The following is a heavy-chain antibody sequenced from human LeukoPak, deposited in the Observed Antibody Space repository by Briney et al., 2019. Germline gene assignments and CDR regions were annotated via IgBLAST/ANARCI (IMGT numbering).Heavy chain of an antibody. CDR2: IYSSGRA. CDR3: AREVGNARDSDAFDI. Sequence: SETLSLTCTVSGDSIRSGDYYWSWVRQPPGKGLEWVGYIYSSGRAYYNPSLLSRVTVALDTSKNQFSLKLTSVTAADTAVYYCAREVGNARDSDAFDIWGQGTMVTVSS. V-gene: IGHV4-30-4*08. CDR1: GDSIRSGDYY. D-gene: IGHD5-24*01. J-gene: IGHJ3*02.